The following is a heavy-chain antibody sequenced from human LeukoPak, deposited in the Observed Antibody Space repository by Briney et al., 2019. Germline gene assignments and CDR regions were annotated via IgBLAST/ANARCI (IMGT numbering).Heavy chain of an antibody. V-gene: IGHV4-30-4*01. D-gene: IGHD2/OR15-2a*01. CDR1: GGSISSGDYY. CDR3: ARGPRYYGWFDP. CDR2: IYYSGST. J-gene: IGHJ5*02. Sequence: PSETLSLTCTVSGGSISSGDYYWSWIRQPPGKGLEWIGYIYYSGSTYYNPSLKSRVTISVDTSKNQFSLKLSSVTAADTAVYYCARGPRYYGWFDPWGQGTLVTVSS.